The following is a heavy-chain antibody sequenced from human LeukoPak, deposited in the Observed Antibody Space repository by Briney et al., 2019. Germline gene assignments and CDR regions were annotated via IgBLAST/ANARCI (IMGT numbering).Heavy chain of an antibody. J-gene: IGHJ4*02. V-gene: IGHV3-21*01. CDR3: ARAPTRSGYYTGFDY. D-gene: IGHD3-3*01. CDR2: ISSSSSYI. Sequence: PGGSLRLSCAASGFTFSSYSMNWVRQAPGKGLEWVSSISSSSSYIYYADSVKGRFTIPRDNAKNSLYLQMNSLRAEDTAVYYCARAPTRSGYYTGFDYWGQGTLVTVSS. CDR1: GFTFSSYS.